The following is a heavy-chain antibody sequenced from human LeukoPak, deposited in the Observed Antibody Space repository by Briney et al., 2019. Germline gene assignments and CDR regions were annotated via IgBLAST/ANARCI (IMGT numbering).Heavy chain of an antibody. J-gene: IGHJ3*02. D-gene: IGHD3-22*01. CDR3: AKVGSTYYYDSSGSPGDAFDI. CDR2: ISGSGGST. Sequence: GGSLRLSSAASGFTFSSYAMSWVRQAPGKGLEWVSAISGSGGSTYYADSVKGRFTISRDNSKNTLYLQMNSLRAEDTAVYYCAKVGSTYYYDSSGSPGDAFDIWGQGTMVTVSS. V-gene: IGHV3-23*01. CDR1: GFTFSSYA.